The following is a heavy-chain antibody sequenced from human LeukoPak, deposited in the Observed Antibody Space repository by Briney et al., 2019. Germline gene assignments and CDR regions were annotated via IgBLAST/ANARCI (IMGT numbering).Heavy chain of an antibody. V-gene: IGHV4-39*01. CDR2: ISYSGST. CDR3: ARLSYSTGWWAFDI. Sequence: TSETLSLTCTVSGGSIRTNNYYWGWIRQPPGKGLEWLGGISYSGSTYNNPSLKSRVTISVDTSKNQFSLNLRSVTAADTAVYYCARLSYSTGWWAFDIWGQGTMVTVSS. J-gene: IGHJ3*02. D-gene: IGHD6-19*01. CDR1: GGSIRTNNYY.